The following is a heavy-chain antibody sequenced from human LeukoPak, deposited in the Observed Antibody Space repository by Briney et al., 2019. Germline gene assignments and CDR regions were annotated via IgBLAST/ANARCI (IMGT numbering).Heavy chain of an antibody. V-gene: IGHV4-34*01. CDR1: GGSFSGYY. D-gene: IGHD5-18*01. J-gene: IGHJ4*02. CDR2: INHSGST. CDR3: ARGGRGYSYGRYYFDY. Sequence: SETLSLTCAVYGGSFSGYYWNWIRQPPGKGLEWIGEINHSGSTNYNPSLKSRVTISVDTSKNQFSLKLSSVTAADTAVYYCARGGRGYSYGRYYFDYWGQGTLVTVSS.